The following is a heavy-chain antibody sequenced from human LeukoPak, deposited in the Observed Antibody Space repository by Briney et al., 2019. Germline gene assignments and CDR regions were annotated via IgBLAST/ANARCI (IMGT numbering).Heavy chain of an antibody. CDR2: IIGSGGTT. CDR3: AKGPTPIAASID. Sequence: GGSLRLSCEASGFTFSSSAMSWVRQAPGKGLEWVSSIIGSGGTTYYADSVKGRFTISRDNSKNTLYLQRNSLRAEGTAVYYCAKGPTPIAASIDWGQGTLVTVSS. CDR1: GFTFSSSA. J-gene: IGHJ4*02. D-gene: IGHD6-6*01. V-gene: IGHV3-23*01.